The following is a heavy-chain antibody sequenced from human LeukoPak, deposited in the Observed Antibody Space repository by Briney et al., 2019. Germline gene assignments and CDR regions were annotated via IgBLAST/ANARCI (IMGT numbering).Heavy chain of an antibody. V-gene: IGHV1-2*02. CDR3: ARDFQNSIWYDGPGYYFDY. CDR2: INPNSGGT. D-gene: IGHD6-13*01. CDR1: GYTFTGYY. Sequence: GASVKVSCKASGYTFTGYYMHWVRQAPGQGLEWMGWINPNSGGTNYAQKFQGRVTMTRDTSISTAYMELSRLRSDDTAVYYCARDFQNSIWYDGPGYYFDYWGQGTLITASS. J-gene: IGHJ4*02.